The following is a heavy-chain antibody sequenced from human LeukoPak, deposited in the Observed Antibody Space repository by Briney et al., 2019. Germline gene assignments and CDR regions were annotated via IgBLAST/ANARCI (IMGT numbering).Heavy chain of an antibody. Sequence: ASVKVSCKASGYTFSSYAMNWVRQAPGQGLEWMGWVNTNTGNPTYAQGFTGRFVFSLDTSVSTAYLQISSLQAEDTAVYYCARSNNDGDYLGVGFDYWGQGTLVTVSS. V-gene: IGHV7-4-1*02. J-gene: IGHJ4*02. CDR3: ARSNNDGDYLGVGFDY. CDR1: GYTFSSYA. D-gene: IGHD4-17*01. CDR2: VNTNTGNP.